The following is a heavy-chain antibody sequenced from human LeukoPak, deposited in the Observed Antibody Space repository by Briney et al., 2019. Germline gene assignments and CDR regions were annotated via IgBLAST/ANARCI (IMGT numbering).Heavy chain of an antibody. J-gene: IGHJ4*02. CDR2: IYYRGST. D-gene: IGHD2-21*01. CDR3: ARVGVRTYCGSGCYSDYFDK. Sequence: SETLSLTCSVTGDSFSGSTSDWAWIRQPPGKGLEWIGNIYYRGSTHCSPSLESRVTISVDTSKNQFSLRLSSVTAADTAVYYCARVGVRTYCGSGCYSDYFDKWGQGTLVTVSS. V-gene: IGHV4-39*07. CDR1: GDSFSGSTSD.